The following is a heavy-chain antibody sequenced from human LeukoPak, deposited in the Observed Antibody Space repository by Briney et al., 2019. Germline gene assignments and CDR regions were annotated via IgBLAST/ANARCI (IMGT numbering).Heavy chain of an antibody. Sequence: PVKVSCKASGGTFSSYAISWVRQAPGQGLEWMGGIIPIFGTANYAQKFQGRVTITADESTSTAYMELSSLRSEDTAVYYCATSSGWYWGNAFDIWGQGTMVTVSS. CDR2: IIPIFGTA. D-gene: IGHD6-19*01. V-gene: IGHV1-69*13. J-gene: IGHJ3*02. CDR1: GGTFSSYA. CDR3: ATSSGWYWGNAFDI.